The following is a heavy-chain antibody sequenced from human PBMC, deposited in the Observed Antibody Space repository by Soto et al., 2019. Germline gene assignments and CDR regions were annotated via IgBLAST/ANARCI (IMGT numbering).Heavy chain of an antibody. CDR2: IWYDGSNT. V-gene: IGHV3-33*06. Sequence: PGGSLRLSCAASGVTFSSDGMHWVRQAPGKGLEWVSVIWYDGSNTYYADSVKGRFTISRDNSKNTLYLQMNSLRAEDTAVYYCAKALNWIPPGAFDIWGQGTMVTVSS. CDR3: AKALNWIPPGAFDI. CDR1: GVTFSSDG. J-gene: IGHJ3*02. D-gene: IGHD1-20*01.